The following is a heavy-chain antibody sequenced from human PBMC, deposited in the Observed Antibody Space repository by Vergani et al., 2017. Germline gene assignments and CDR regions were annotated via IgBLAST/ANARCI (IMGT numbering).Heavy chain of an antibody. CDR2: IKSDGRT. V-gene: IGHV3-66*02. Sequence: VELLESGGGLAQPGGSLRVPCSASGFRVTTYYMSWFRKAPGKGLEGVSVIKSDGRTSYAESVRGRFTISRDTSRNAVYLQMNILGVEDTGVYYCTRRECSGTTCYGHYFDLWGHGILVTVSS. D-gene: IGHD2-15*01. J-gene: IGHJ4*01. CDR3: TRRECSGTTCYGHYFDL. CDR1: GFRVTTYY.